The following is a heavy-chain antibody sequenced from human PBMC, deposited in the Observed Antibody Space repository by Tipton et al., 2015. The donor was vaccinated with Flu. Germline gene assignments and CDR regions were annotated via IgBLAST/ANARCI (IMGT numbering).Heavy chain of an antibody. J-gene: IGHJ4*02. CDR3: ARGDCSSTSCLDY. D-gene: IGHD2-2*01. Sequence: TLSLTCTVSGDSISTTIYYWGWVRQPPGKGLEWIGSIYYSGTTYYNPSLKSRVTISVDSSKNEFSLTLASLTAADTAVYYCARGDCSSTSCLDYWGQGTLVTVSS. CDR1: GDSISTTIYY. V-gene: IGHV4-39*07. CDR2: IYYSGTT.